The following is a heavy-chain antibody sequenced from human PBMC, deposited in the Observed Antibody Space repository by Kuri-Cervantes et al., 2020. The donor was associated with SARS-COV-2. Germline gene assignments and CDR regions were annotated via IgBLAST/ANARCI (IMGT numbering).Heavy chain of an antibody. D-gene: IGHD2-2*02. V-gene: IGHV1-8*03. CDR1: GYTFTSYD. J-gene: IGHJ2*01. CDR2: MNPNSGNT. CDR3: ATRVVVPAALPSGWYFDL. Sequence: ASVKVSCKASGYTFTSYDINWVRQATGQGLEWMGWMNPNSGNTGYAQKFQGSITITRNNSISTAYMELSSLRSEDTAAYYFATRVVVPAALPSGWYFDLGGRGTLVTVSS.